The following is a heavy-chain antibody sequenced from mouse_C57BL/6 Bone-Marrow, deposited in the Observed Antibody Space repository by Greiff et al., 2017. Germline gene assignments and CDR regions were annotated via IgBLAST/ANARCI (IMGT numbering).Heavy chain of an antibody. CDR3: ARNAMAY. J-gene: IGHJ4*01. Sequence: VQLQQSGAELVRPGTSVKVSCKASGYAFTNYLIEWVKQRPGQGLEWIGVINPGSGGTNYNEKFKGKATLTADKSSSTAYIQLSSLTSEDSAVYFCARNAMAYWGQGTSVTVSA. CDR1: GYAFTNYL. V-gene: IGHV1-54*01. CDR2: INPGSGGT.